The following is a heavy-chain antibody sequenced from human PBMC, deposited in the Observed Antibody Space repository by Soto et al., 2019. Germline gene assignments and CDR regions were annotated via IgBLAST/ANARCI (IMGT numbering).Heavy chain of an antibody. Sequence: GGSLRLSWAASGFTFSSHAMIWVRQAPGKGLEWVSAISGSGGSTYYADSVKGRFTISRDNSKNTLYLQMNSLRAEDTAVYYCAKDNDRGVINYFDYWGQGTLVTVSS. CDR3: AKDNDRGVINYFDY. J-gene: IGHJ4*02. CDR2: ISGSGGST. V-gene: IGHV3-23*01. CDR1: GFTFSSHA. D-gene: IGHD3-10*02.